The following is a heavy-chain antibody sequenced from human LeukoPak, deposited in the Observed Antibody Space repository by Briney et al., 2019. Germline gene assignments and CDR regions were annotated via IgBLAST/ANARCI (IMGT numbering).Heavy chain of an antibody. CDR3: AKCIQFSSWHYFPLDY. CDR2: IWGSGGST. D-gene: IGHD6-13*01. CDR1: GFTFSSYA. V-gene: IGHV3-23*01. J-gene: IGHJ4*02. Sequence: PGGSLRLSCAASGFTFSSYAMSWVRQAPGKRLEWVSAIWGSGGSTYYADSVKGRFTISRDNYKNTLYLQMNSLRAEDTAVYYCAKCIQFSSWHYFPLDYWGQGTLVTVSS.